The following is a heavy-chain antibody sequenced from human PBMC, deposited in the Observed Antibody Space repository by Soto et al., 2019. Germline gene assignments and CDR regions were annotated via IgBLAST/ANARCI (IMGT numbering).Heavy chain of an antibody. CDR3: ARLVVRGVIITFIDV. CDR1: GYSFTSYW. V-gene: IGHV5-10-1*01. Sequence: GESLKISCKGSGYSFTSYWISWVRQMPGKGLEWMGRIDPSDSDTRYSPSFQGHVTISADKAIDTAYLQWSSLEASDTAMYYCARLVVRGVIITFIDVWGQGTTVTVSS. CDR2: IDPSDSDT. J-gene: IGHJ6*02. D-gene: IGHD3-10*02.